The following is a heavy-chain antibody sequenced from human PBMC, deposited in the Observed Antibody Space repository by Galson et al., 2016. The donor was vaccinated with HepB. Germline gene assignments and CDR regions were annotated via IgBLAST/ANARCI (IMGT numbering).Heavy chain of an antibody. D-gene: IGHD4-17*01. CDR3: ARADDYGDYYFDY. J-gene: IGHJ4*02. CDR1: GFTFSNYG. Sequence: SLRLSCAGSGFTFSNYGVNWVRQAPGKGLEWVSYISSPRSTIYYADSVKGRFTISRDNAKNSLYLQMNSLRDEGTAVYYCARADDYGDYYFDYWGQGTLVTVSS. CDR2: ISSPRSTI. V-gene: IGHV3-48*02.